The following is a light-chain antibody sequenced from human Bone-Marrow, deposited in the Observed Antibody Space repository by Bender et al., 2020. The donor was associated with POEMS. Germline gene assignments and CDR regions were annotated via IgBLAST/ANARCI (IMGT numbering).Light chain of an antibody. CDR1: SSAVGHYNI. J-gene: IGLJ1*01. CDR2: DDK. CDR3: CAFAGGPYV. Sequence: CAMTQPASTPGSPGPSVPVSWTGTSSAVGHYNIVAWYQQHPDKVPTGVIYDDKRRHAGVSPRFSASKSGNVAFLTVSALQTEDEANYYCCAFAGGPYVFGTVT. V-gene: IGLV2-23*01.